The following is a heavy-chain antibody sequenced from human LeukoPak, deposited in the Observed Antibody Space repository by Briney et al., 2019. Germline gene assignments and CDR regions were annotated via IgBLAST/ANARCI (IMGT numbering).Heavy chain of an antibody. CDR2: TNSDGSTT. CDR1: GFTFSSYW. Sequence: GGSLRLPCAASGFTFSSYWIHWVRQAPGKGLVWVSRTNSDGSTTSYADSVKGRFTVSRDNPKNSLYLQMNSLRAEDTAVYYCARGHSGSYQRNDAFDIWGQGTVVTVSS. D-gene: IGHD1-26*01. CDR3: ARGHSGSYQRNDAFDI. J-gene: IGHJ3*02. V-gene: IGHV3-74*01.